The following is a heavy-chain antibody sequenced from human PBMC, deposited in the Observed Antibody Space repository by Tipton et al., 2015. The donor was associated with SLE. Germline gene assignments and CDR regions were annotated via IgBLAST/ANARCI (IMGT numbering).Heavy chain of an antibody. Sequence: TYYNPSLKSRVTISLDTSKNQFSLKLTSVTAADTAVYYCAGRADTRSGYYYYYYYYMDVWGKGTTVTISS. CDR2: T. D-gene: IGHD3-22*01. CDR3: AGRADTRSGYYYYYYYYMDV. V-gene: IGHV4-39*01. J-gene: IGHJ6*03.